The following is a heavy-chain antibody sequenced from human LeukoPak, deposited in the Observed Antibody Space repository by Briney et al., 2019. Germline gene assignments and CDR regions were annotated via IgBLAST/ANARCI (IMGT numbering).Heavy chain of an antibody. CDR2: IYPGDSDI. CDR3: VRRTTGEYYFDY. D-gene: IGHD7-27*01. V-gene: IGHV5-51*01. Sequence: GEFLKISCKVSGYRFNIYWIGWVRQMPGRGLEWVGIIYPGDSDIRYSPSFQGQVNISADKSISTAYLQWSSLKASDTAMYYCVRRTTGEYYFDYWGQGTLVTVSS. J-gene: IGHJ4*02. CDR1: GYRFNIYW.